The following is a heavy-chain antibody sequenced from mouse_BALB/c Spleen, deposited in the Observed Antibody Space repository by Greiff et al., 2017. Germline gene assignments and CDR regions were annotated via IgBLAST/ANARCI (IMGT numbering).Heavy chain of an antibody. CDR3: ARDWDYFDY. CDR2: INPSSGYT. Sequence: VQLQQSGAELARPGASGKMSCKASGYTFTSYTMHWVQQRPGQGLEWIGYINPSSGYTNYNQKFKDKATLTADKSSSTAYMQLSSLTSEDSAVYYCARDWDYFDYWGQGTTLTVSS. J-gene: IGHJ2*01. CDR1: GYTFTSYT. D-gene: IGHD4-1*01. V-gene: IGHV1-4*01.